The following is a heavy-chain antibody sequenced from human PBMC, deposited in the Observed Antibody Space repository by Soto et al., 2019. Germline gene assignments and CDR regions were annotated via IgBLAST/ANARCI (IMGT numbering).Heavy chain of an antibody. CDR3: ARHPPAPSHGWYGFDS. D-gene: IGHD6-19*01. V-gene: IGHV4-34*01. CDR2: INHTGFS. J-gene: IGHJ4*02. CDR1: GGSFSASY. Sequence: QVQLQQWGAGLLKPSETLSLTCAVYGGSFSASYWSWIRQPPGKGLEWIGEINHTGFSNYNPSLKSRVTVSVDTSKNQFSLKLSSVTAADTAVYYCARHPPAPSHGWYGFDSWGQGTLVTVSS.